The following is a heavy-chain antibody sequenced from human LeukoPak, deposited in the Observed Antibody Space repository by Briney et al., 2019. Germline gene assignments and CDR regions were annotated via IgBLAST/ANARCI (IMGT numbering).Heavy chain of an antibody. J-gene: IGHJ4*02. Sequence: AGGSLRLSCAASGFTFSSYSMNWVRQAPGKGLEWVSSISSSSSYIYYADSVKGRFTISRDNAKNSLYLQMNSLRAGDTAVYYCARDPGRYYYDSSGGYFDYWGQGTLVTVSS. D-gene: IGHD3-22*01. CDR3: ARDPGRYYYDSSGGYFDY. CDR2: ISSSSSYI. V-gene: IGHV3-21*01. CDR1: GFTFSSYS.